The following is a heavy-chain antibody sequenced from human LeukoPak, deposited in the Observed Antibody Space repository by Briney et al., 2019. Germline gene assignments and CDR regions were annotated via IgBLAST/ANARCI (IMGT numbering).Heavy chain of an antibody. CDR1: VFGFKSYS. Sequence: GGCVTLSCAASVFGFKSYSMYWVRHAPWKGLEWISYIMRTAADVTSYADSVEGRFTISRDDAKNSLYLQMNSLRDDDTAVYYCVRDWSYAFDLWGQGTMVTVSS. CDR2: IMRTAADVT. J-gene: IGHJ3*01. CDR3: VRDWSYAFDL. V-gene: IGHV3-48*02.